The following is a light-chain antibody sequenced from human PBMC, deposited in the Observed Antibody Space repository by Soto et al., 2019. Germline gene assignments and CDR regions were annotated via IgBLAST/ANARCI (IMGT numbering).Light chain of an antibody. Sequence: EIVMTQSPATLSVSPGERATLSCRASQSVSSNLAWHQQKPGQAPRLLIYGASTRATGIPARFSGSGSGTEFTLTISSLQSEDFAVYYCQQYFASSWTFGQGTRVEIK. CDR3: QQYFASSWT. CDR1: QSVSSN. CDR2: GAS. V-gene: IGKV3-15*01. J-gene: IGKJ1*01.